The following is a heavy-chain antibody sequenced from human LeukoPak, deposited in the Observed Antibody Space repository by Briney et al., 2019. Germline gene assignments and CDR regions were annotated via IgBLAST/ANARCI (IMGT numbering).Heavy chain of an antibody. CDR2: INSSGGST. J-gene: IGHJ4*02. Sequence: ASVKVSCKASGYTFTSYYMHWVRQAPGQGLEWMGIINSSGGSTNYAQKFQGRVTMTRDTSTSTVYMELSSLRSEDTAVYYCARDASGSYFDYWGQGTLVTVSS. CDR3: ARDASGSYFDY. V-gene: IGHV1-46*01. D-gene: IGHD1-26*01. CDR1: GYTFTSYY.